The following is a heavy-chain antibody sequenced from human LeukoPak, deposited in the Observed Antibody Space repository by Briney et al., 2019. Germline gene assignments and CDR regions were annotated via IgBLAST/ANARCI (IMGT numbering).Heavy chain of an antibody. CDR3: ARGPGSGSYYGFDY. CDR1: GFTFSSYS. J-gene: IGHJ4*02. V-gene: IGHV3-21*01. D-gene: IGHD1-26*01. Sequence: PGGSLRLSCAASGFTFSSYSMTWVRQAPGKGLEWVSSISRSGSYIYYADSVKGRFTISRDNAKNSLYLQMNSLRAEDTAVYYCARGPGSGSYYGFDYWGQGTLVTVSS. CDR2: ISRSGSYI.